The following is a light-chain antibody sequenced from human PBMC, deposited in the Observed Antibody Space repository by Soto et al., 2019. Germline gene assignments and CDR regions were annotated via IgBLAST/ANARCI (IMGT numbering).Light chain of an antibody. J-gene: IGKJ5*01. V-gene: IGKV3-11*01. Sequence: EIVLTQSPATLSLSPGERATLSCRASQSVSSYLAWYQQKPGQAPRLLIYDASSSATGIPARFSGSGSGTDVTLTISSLEPEDFAVYYCQQRSNWPLITFGQGTRLEIK. CDR1: QSVSSY. CDR3: QQRSNWPLIT. CDR2: DAS.